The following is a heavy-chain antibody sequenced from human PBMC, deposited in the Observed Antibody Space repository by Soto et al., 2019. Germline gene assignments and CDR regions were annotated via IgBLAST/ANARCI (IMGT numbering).Heavy chain of an antibody. D-gene: IGHD5-18*01. CDR3: AREGGAMVTLWFDP. CDR1: GGAFSGYY. V-gene: IGHV4-34*01. CDR2: INHSGST. J-gene: IGHJ5*02. Sequence: QVQLQQWGAGLLKPSETLSLTCAVYGGAFSGYYWSWIRQPPGKGLEWIGEINHSGSTNYNPSLKCRVTISVDTSKNQFSLKLSSVPAADTAVYYCAREGGAMVTLWFDPWGQGTLVTVSS.